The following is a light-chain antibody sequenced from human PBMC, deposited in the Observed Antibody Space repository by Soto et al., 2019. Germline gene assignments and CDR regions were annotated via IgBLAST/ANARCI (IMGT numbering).Light chain of an antibody. V-gene: IGLV2-14*02. CDR3: SSYTGSSTS. J-gene: IGLJ3*02. CDR1: RSDIGSYNL. Sequence: QAVVTQPASVSGSPGQSITISCTGTRSDIGSYNLVSWYQQHPGKAPKLIIYDVSFRPSGISDRFSGSKSGNTASLTISGLQAEDEADYFCSSYTGSSTSFGGGTKLTVL. CDR2: DVS.